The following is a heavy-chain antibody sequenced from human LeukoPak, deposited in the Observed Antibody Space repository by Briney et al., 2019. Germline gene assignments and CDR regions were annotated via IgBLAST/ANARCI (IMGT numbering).Heavy chain of an antibody. CDR1: GGSISSYY. V-gene: IGHV4-59*01. J-gene: IGHJ4*02. CDR3: ARMADTAMDFDY. Sequence: PSETLSLTCTVSGGSISSYYWSWIRQPPGKGLEWIGYIYYSGSTNYNPSLKSRVTISVDTSKNQFSLKLSSVTAADTAVYYCARMADTAMDFDYWGQGTLVTVSS. D-gene: IGHD5-18*01. CDR2: IYYSGST.